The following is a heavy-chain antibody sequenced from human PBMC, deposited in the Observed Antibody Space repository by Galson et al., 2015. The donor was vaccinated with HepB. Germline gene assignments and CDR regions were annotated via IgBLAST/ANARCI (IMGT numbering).Heavy chain of an antibody. D-gene: IGHD1-20*01. CDR1: GGSVTTSYY. J-gene: IGHJ6*02. CDR3: ARASYNWDPLPRGMDM. CDR2: IFYTGSI. Sequence: ETLSLTCTVSGGSVTTSYYWGWIRQPPGKGLEWIGSIFYTGSIYYNSSLESRVSISVDTSKNQFSLKLRSVTATDTAIYYCARASYNWDPLPRGMDMWGQGTTVTVSS. V-gene: IGHV4-39*01.